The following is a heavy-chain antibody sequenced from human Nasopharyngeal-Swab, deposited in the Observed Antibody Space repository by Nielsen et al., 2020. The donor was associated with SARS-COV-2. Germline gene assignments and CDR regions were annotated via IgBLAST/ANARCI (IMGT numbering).Heavy chain of an antibody. J-gene: IGHJ4*02. CDR3: ARVLHPYGSGSY. Sequence: GESLKISCAASGFTFSSYEMNWVRQAPGKGLEWVSSISSSSSYIYYADSVKGRFTISRDNAKNSLYLQMNSLRAEDTAVYYCARVLHPYGSGSYWGQGTLVTVSS. CDR2: ISSSSSYI. CDR1: GFTFSSYE. D-gene: IGHD3-10*01. V-gene: IGHV3-21*01.